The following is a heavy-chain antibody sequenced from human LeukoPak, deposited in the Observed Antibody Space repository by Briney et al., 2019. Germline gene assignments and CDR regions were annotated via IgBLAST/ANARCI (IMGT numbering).Heavy chain of an antibody. Sequence: PGGSLRLSCAASGFTFSSYSMNWVRQAPGKGLEWVSSISSGSIYIYYADSVKGRFTISRDNAKNSLYLQMSSLRAEDTAVYYCARAANDGYNTILDYWAREPWSPSPQ. CDR2: ISSGSIYI. D-gene: IGHD5-24*01. CDR1: GFTFSSYS. CDR3: ARAANDGYNTILDY. J-gene: IGHJ4*02. V-gene: IGHV3-21*01.